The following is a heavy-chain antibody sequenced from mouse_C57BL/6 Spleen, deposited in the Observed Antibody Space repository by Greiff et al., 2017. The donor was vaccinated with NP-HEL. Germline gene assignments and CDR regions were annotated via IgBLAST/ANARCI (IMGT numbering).Heavy chain of an antibody. CDR3: ASIYYGNYVSVY. Sequence: VQLQQPGAELVKPGASVKLSCKASGYTFTSYWMQWVKQRPGQGLEWIGEIDPSDSYTNYNQKFKGKATLTVDTSSSTAYMQLSSLTSEDSAVYYCASIYYGNYVSVYWGQGTTLTVSS. CDR2: IDPSDSYT. J-gene: IGHJ2*01. D-gene: IGHD2-1*01. V-gene: IGHV1-50*01. CDR1: GYTFTSYW.